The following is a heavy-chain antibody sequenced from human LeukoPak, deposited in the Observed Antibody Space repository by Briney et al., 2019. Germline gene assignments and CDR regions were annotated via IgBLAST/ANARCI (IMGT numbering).Heavy chain of an antibody. V-gene: IGHV3-7*01. J-gene: IGHJ4*02. D-gene: IGHD3-9*01. CDR3: ARVEDYDILTGFDY. CDR2: IKQDGSEK. CDR1: GFTFSNYW. Sequence: GGSLRLSCAASGFTFSNYWMSWVRQAPGKGLEWVANIKQDGSEKYYVDSVKGRFTISRDNAKNSLYLQMNSLRAEDTAVYYCARVEDYDILTGFDYWGQGTLVTVSS.